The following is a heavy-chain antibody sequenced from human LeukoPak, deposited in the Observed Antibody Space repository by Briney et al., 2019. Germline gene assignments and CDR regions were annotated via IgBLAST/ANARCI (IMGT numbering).Heavy chain of an antibody. V-gene: IGHV4-61*02. CDR1: GDSISSSNYY. CDR3: ARGLWFGDENPPYFDY. Sequence: SETLSLTCSVSGDSISSSNYYRSWIRQPAGKGLEWIGRIYTSESTNYNPSLKNRVTISVDTSRNQFSLKLSSVTAADTAVYYCARGLWFGDENPPYFDYWGQGILVTVSS. CDR2: IYTSEST. D-gene: IGHD3-10*01. J-gene: IGHJ4*02.